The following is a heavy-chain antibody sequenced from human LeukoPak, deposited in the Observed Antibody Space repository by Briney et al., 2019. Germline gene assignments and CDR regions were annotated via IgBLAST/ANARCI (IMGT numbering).Heavy chain of an antibody. J-gene: IGHJ4*02. V-gene: IGHV3-74*01. Sequence: GGSLRLSCAASGFTFSSYWMHWVRQAPGEGLVWVSRINSDGSSTSYADSVKGRFTISRDNAKNTLYLQMNSLRAEDTAVYYCARGGRDGYNFYYFDYWGQGTLVTVSS. CDR3: ARGGRDGYNFYYFDY. CDR2: INSDGSST. CDR1: GFTFSSYW. D-gene: IGHD5-24*01.